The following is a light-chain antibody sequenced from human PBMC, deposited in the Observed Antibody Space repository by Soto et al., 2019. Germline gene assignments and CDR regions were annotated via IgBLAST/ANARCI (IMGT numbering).Light chain of an antibody. Sequence: QSALTQPASVSGSPGQSIAISCIGTSSDIGAYNYVSWYQHHPGKAPKLMIYEVSNRPSGVSNRFSRSKSGNTASLTISGLQAEDEADYYCSSYTSGSTYVFGTGTKVTVL. CDR3: SSYTSGSTYV. V-gene: IGLV2-14*01. J-gene: IGLJ1*01. CDR2: EVS. CDR1: SSDIGAYNY.